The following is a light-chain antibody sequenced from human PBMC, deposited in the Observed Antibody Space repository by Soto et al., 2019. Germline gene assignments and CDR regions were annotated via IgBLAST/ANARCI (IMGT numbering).Light chain of an antibody. CDR1: QSITNY. J-gene: IGKJ1*01. CDR2: GAS. Sequence: DIQMTQSPSSLSASVVDRVKITCRASQSITNYLHWYAQKPGKAPQRLIFGASTWKNGLPSMFSCSGSGTSLTLTNSSLRPEDFATYQCLQGYSTPWTFGQGTNVELK. V-gene: IGKV1-39*01. CDR3: LQGYSTPWT.